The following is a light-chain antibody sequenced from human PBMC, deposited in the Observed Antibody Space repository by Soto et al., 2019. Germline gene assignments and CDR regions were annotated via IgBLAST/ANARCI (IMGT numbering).Light chain of an antibody. J-gene: IGKJ1*01. V-gene: IGKV1-5*01. Sequence: DIQMTHSPSTLSASVGSRVSITCRASQSISTWLAWYKQKPGKAPKLLIYDASSLESGVPSRLSGSGSGTQFTLTISRIQPDDSATYYCQQYNSYWTFGQGTKVDIK. CDR1: QSISTW. CDR3: QQYNSYWT. CDR2: DAS.